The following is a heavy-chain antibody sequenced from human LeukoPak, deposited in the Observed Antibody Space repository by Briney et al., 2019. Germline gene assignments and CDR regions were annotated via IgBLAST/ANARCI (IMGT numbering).Heavy chain of an antibody. CDR1: GGSISTGNYY. CDR2: MSASGSS. J-gene: IGHJ3*02. CDR3: ARGPLIADAYDI. V-gene: IGHV4-61*02. Sequence: SETLSLTCTVSGGSISTGNYYWNWIRQPAGKRLEWIGRMSASGSSNYNPSLKSRVTISVDRSKNQFSLKMSSVTAADTAVYYCARGPLIADAYDIWGQGKIVTVSS.